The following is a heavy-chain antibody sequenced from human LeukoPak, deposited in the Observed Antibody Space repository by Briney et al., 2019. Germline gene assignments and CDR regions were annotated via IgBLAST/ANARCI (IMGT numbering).Heavy chain of an antibody. CDR1: GFTFRSYA. Sequence: PGGSLRLSCAVSGFTFRSYAMGWVRQAPGKGLECVSGISGSGDSTHYADSVKGRFTISRDTSKNTLFLQMNSLRAEDTAVYYCAKVDAYDRYYFDSWGQGIVVTVSS. V-gene: IGHV3-23*01. J-gene: IGHJ4*02. CDR3: AKVDAYDRYYFDS. D-gene: IGHD5-12*01. CDR2: ISGSGDST.